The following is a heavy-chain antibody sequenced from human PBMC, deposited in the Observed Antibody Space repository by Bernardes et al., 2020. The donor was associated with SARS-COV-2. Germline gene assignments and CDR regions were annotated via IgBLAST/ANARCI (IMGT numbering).Heavy chain of an antibody. J-gene: IGHJ5*02. CDR2: ISSTSSYK. V-gene: IGHV3-21*01. CDR1: GFTFSTYS. CDR3: VRDRSGWSHWFDP. D-gene: IGHD6-19*01. Sequence: GGSLRLSCAASGFTFSTYSMNWVRQVPGKGLELVSFISSTSSYKYYADSVEGRFTISRDNAKDSLYLQMNSLRAEDTAVYYCVRDRSGWSHWFDPWGQGTLVTVSS.